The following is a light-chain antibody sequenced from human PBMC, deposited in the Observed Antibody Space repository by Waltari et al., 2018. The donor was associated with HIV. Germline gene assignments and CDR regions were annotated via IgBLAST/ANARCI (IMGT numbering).Light chain of an antibody. CDR2: GNT. V-gene: IGLV1-40*01. J-gene: IGLJ2*01. CDR3: QSYDSSLSGPI. CDR1: NSNIGAGYD. Sequence: GQRVTISCTGTNSNIGAGYDVHWYQHIPGTAPKLLSYGNTKRPLGVPDRISGSKSATSASLAITGLQAEDEGDYYCQSYDSSLSGPIFGGGTKLTVL.